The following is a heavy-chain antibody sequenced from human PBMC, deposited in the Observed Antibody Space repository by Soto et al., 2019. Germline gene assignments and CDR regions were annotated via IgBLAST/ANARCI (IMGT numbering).Heavy chain of an antibody. D-gene: IGHD3-22*01. Sequence: PSETLSLTCTVSGGSISSSSYYWGWIRQPPGKGLEWIGSIYYSGSTYYNPSLKSRVTISVDTSKNQFSLKLSSVTAADTAVYYCARQGVNYDSSGYYPDDFDYWGQGTLVTAPQ. CDR2: IYYSGST. CDR1: GGSISSSSYY. J-gene: IGHJ4*02. V-gene: IGHV4-39*01. CDR3: ARQGVNYDSSGYYPDDFDY.